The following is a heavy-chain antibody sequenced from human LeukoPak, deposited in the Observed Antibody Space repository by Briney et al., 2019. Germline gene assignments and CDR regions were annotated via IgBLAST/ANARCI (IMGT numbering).Heavy chain of an antibody. CDR1: GGSISSYY. J-gene: IGHJ6*03. CDR3: ARDLYVYMDV. Sequence: PSETLSLTCTVSGGSISSYYWSWIRQPPGKGLEWIAYIYYSGSTNYNPSLKSRVTISVDTSKNQFSLKLSSVTAADTAVYYCARDLYVYMDVWGKGTTVTVSS. D-gene: IGHD3-16*01. CDR2: IYYSGST. V-gene: IGHV4-59*01.